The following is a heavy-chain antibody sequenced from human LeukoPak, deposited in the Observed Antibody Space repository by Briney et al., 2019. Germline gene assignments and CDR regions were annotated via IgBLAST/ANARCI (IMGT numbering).Heavy chain of an antibody. CDR3: ARDGYCSGGSCWYFDL. CDR2: INPSGGST. V-gene: IGHV1-46*01. D-gene: IGHD2-15*01. CDR1: GYAFTSYY. J-gene: IGHJ2*01. Sequence: ASVKVSCKASGYAFTSYYMHWVRQAPGQGLEWMGIINPSGGSTSYAQKFQGRVTMTRDMSTSTVYMELSSLRSEDTAVYYCARDGYCSGGSCWYFDLWGRGTLVTVSS.